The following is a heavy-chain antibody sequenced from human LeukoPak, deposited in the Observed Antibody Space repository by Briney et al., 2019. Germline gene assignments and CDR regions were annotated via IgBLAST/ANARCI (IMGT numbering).Heavy chain of an antibody. J-gene: IGHJ6*02. D-gene: IGHD4-17*01. CDR2: IRGNGART. V-gene: IGHV3-23*01. CDR1: GFTFSNYA. Sequence: PGGSLGLSCAASGFTFSNYAMSGGRQARGKGLEWVSSIRGNGARTDYADSVKGRFTISRDNSKNTLYLQMNSLRAEDTAVYYCAKHQQIYGDSLMDVWGQGTTVTVSS. CDR3: AKHQQIYGDSLMDV.